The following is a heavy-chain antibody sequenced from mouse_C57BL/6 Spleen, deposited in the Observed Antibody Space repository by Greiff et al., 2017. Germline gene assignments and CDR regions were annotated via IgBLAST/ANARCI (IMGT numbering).Heavy chain of an antibody. J-gene: IGHJ2*01. V-gene: IGHV1-82*01. D-gene: IGHD2-5*01. CDR1: GYAFSSSW. Sequence: VQLQESGPELVKPGASVKISCKASGYAFSSSWMNWVQQRPGKGLEWIGRIYPGDGDTNYNGKFKGKATLTADNSSSTAYMQLSSLTSEDSAVYFCARSNSNYWDFDYWGQGTTLTVSS. CDR3: ARSNSNYWDFDY. CDR2: IYPGDGDT.